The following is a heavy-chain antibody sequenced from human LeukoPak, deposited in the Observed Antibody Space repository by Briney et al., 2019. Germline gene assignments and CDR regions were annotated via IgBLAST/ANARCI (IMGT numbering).Heavy chain of an antibody. D-gene: IGHD3-16*01. CDR2: LYYSGST. CDR3: ASDSWGMFYFDY. CDR1: GGSISRYY. J-gene: IGHJ4*02. Sequence: SETLSLTCTVSGGSISRYYWSWIRQPPGKGLEWIGYLYYSGSTSYNPSLKSRVTMSEDTSKNQFSLTMTSVTAADTAVYYCASDSWGMFYFDYWGQGTLVTVSS. V-gene: IGHV4-59*01.